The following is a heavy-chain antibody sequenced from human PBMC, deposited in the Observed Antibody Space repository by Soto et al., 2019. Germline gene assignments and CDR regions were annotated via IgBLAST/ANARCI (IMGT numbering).Heavy chain of an antibody. J-gene: IGHJ3*02. V-gene: IGHV3-9*01. Sequence: EVQLVESGGGLVQPGRSLRLSCAASGFTFDDYAMHWVRQAPGKGLEWVSGISWNSGSIGYADSVKGRFTISRDNAKNSLYLQINSLRAEDTALYYCTKDNGGEQLYAFDNWGQGTMVTVSS. CDR1: GFTFDDYA. D-gene: IGHD3-16*01. CDR3: TKDNGGEQLYAFDN. CDR2: ISWNSGSI.